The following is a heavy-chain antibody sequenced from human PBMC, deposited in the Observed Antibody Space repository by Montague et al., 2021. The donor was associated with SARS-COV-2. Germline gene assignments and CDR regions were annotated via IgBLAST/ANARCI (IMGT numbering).Heavy chain of an antibody. Sequence: SGTLSLTCTVSGDSISRNYWGWIRQPPGKGLEWMGYHYNSGSTNYSPTPKSRIAMSVDTSENQFSLKLFSVTAADTAVYYCARVVVDASGWYHFDYWGQGTLVTVSS. V-gene: IGHV4-59*12. J-gene: IGHJ4*02. CDR2: HYNSGST. CDR1: GDSISRNY. CDR3: ARVVVDASGWYHFDY. D-gene: IGHD6-19*01.